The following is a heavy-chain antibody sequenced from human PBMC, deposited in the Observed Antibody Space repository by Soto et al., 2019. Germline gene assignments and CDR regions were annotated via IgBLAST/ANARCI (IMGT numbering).Heavy chain of an antibody. CDR1: GGSISSYY. D-gene: IGHD6-6*01. CDR2: IYYSGST. Sequence: SETLSLTCTVSGGSISSYYWSWIRQPPGKGLEWIGYIYYSGSTNYNPSLKSRVTISVDTSKNQFSLKLSSVTAADTAVYYCARDLEAARPGYWGQGTLVTVSS. CDR3: ARDLEAARPGY. J-gene: IGHJ4*02. V-gene: IGHV4-59*01.